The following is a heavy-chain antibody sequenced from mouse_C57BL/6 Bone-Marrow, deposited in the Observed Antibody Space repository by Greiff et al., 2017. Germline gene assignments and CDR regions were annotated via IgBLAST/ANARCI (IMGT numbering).Heavy chain of an antibody. D-gene: IGHD4-1*01. Sequence: DVQLQESGPGLVKPSQSLSLTCSVTGYSITSGYYWNWIRQFPGNKLEWMGYISYDGSNNYNPSLKNRISITRDTSKNQFFLKLNSVTTEDTATYYCARGKLGRRFAYWGQGTLVTVSA. J-gene: IGHJ3*01. CDR2: ISYDGSN. V-gene: IGHV3-6*01. CDR3: ARGKLGRRFAY. CDR1: GYSITSGYY.